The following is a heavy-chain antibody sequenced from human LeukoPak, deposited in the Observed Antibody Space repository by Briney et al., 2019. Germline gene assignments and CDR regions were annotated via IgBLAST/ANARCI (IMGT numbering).Heavy chain of an antibody. V-gene: IGHV4-59*01. D-gene: IGHD3-22*01. CDR3: ARVKAYYDSSGYQVDAFDI. CDR1: GGSISSYY. Sequence: SETLSLTCTVSGGSISSYYWSWIRQLPGKGLEWIGYIYYSGSTNYNPSLKSRVTISVDTSKNQFSLKLSSVTAADTAVYYCARVKAYYDSSGYQVDAFDIWGQGTMVTVSS. CDR2: IYYSGST. J-gene: IGHJ3*02.